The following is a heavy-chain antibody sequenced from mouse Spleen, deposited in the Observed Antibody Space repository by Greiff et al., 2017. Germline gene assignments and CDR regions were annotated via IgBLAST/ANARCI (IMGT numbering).Heavy chain of an antibody. V-gene: IGHV1-64*01. Sequence: VKLQESGAELVKPGASVKLSCKASGYTFTSYWMHWVKQRPGQGLEWIGMIHPNSGSTNYNEKFKSKATLTVDKSSSTAYMQLSSLTSEDSAVYYCAPYYWGFAYWGQGTLVTVSA. CDR1: GYTFTSYW. CDR3: APYYWGFAY. CDR2: IHPNSGST. D-gene: IGHD2-10*01. J-gene: IGHJ3*01.